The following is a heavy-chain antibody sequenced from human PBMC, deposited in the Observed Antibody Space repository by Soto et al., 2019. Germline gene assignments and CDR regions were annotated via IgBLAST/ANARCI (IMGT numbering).Heavy chain of an antibody. V-gene: IGHV3-23*01. J-gene: IGHJ6*02. CDR1: GFTFSSYA. Sequence: PGGSLRLSCAASGFTFSSYAMSWVRQAPGKGLEWVSAISGSGGSTYYADSVKGRFTISRDNSKNTLYLQMNSLRAEDTAVYYCAKDGYSSSWYPNYYYYYGMDVWGQGTTVTVSS. CDR3: AKDGYSSSWYPNYYYYYGMDV. CDR2: ISGSGGST. D-gene: IGHD6-13*01.